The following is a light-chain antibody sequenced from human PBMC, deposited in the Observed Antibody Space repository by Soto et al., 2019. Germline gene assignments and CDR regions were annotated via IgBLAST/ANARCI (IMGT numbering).Light chain of an antibody. CDR2: WAS. CDR3: QQYSITPFT. J-gene: IGKJ3*01. CDR1: QSLLYSSNNKNY. Sequence: DIVMTQSPDSLAVSLGERATINCKSSQSLLYSSNNKNYLTWYQQKPGQPPKLLIYWASTRGSGVPDRFSGSGSGTDFTLTISSLQAEDVAVYYCQQYSITPFTFGPGTKVDIK. V-gene: IGKV4-1*01.